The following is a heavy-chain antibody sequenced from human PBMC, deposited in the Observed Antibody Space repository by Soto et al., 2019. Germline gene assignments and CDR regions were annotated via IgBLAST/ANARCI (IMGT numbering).Heavy chain of an antibody. CDR1: GVSISSYY. Sequence: SETLSLTCTVSGVSISSYYWSWIRQPPGKGLEWIGYIYYSGSTNYNPSLKSRVTISVDTSKNQFSLKLSSVTAADTAVYYCARAVRGSYYDYWGQGTLVTVSS. CDR2: IYYSGST. J-gene: IGHJ4*02. CDR3: ARAVRGSYYDY. V-gene: IGHV4-59*08. D-gene: IGHD1-26*01.